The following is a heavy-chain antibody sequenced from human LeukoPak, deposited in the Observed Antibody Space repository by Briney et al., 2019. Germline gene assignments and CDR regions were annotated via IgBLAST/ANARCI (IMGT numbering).Heavy chain of an antibody. CDR2: IYTSGST. Sequence: SETLSLTCTVSGGSINSYYWSWIRQPAGKGLEWIGRIYTSGSTNYNPSLKSRVTMSVDTSKNQFSLKLSSVTAADTAVYYCARARGYSGYEADYYGMDVWGQGTTVTVSS. V-gene: IGHV4-4*07. D-gene: IGHD5-12*01. CDR1: GGSINSYY. J-gene: IGHJ6*02. CDR3: ARARGYSGYEADYYGMDV.